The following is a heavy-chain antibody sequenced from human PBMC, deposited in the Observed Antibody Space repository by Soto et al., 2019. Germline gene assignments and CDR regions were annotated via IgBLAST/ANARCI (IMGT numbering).Heavy chain of an antibody. D-gene: IGHD3-3*01. CDR1: GASIGISNG. CDR2: IYQSGST. J-gene: IGHJ6*02. CDR3: ERVITIFAVVTQNYYYYGMDV. Sequence: SQTLSLTCAVSGASIGISNGWSGGRQPPGKGGEGVGEIYQSGSTNYNPSLENRVTISVDKSKNPSYQKPSSVTVEDTGVYYCERVITIFAVVTQNYYYYGMDVWGQGTTVTVSS. V-gene: IGHV4-4*02.